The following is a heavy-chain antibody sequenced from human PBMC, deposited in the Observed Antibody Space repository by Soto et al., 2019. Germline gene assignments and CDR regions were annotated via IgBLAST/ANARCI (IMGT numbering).Heavy chain of an antibody. CDR3: ARDTSDWPSWFDP. V-gene: IGHV3-48*02. CDR2: ISGSSSTI. J-gene: IGHJ5*02. D-gene: IGHD6-19*01. Sequence: GGSLRLSCAASGFTFSSYWMHWVRQAPGKGLEWVSYISGSSSTIYYADSVKGRFTISRDNAKNSLYLQMNSLRDGDTAVYYCARDTSDWPSWFDPWGQGTLVTVSS. CDR1: GFTFSSYW.